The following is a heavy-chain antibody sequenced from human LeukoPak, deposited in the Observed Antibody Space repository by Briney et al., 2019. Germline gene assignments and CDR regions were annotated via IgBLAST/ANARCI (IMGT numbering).Heavy chain of an antibody. CDR3: ARHPRAYGGNGPSTVVDY. V-gene: IGHV4-39*01. D-gene: IGHD4-23*01. CDR2: IYYSGST. J-gene: IGHJ4*02. CDR1: GGSINNSSYY. Sequence: PSETLSLTCTVSGGSINNSSYYWGWIRQPPGKGLEWIGSIYYSGSTYYNPSLKSRVTISVDTSKNQFSLKLSSVTAADTAVYYCARHPRAYGGNGPSTVVDYWGQGTLVTVSS.